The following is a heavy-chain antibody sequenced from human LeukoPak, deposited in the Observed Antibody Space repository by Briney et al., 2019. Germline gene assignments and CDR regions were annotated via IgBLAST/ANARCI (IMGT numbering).Heavy chain of an antibody. D-gene: IGHD3-22*01. CDR1: GGSFSGYY. CDR2: INHSGST. J-gene: IGHJ4*03. CDR3: ARSATYYYDSSRPGYFDY. V-gene: IGHV4-34*01. Sequence: PSETLSLTCAVYGGSFSGYYWSWIRQPPGKGLEWIGEINHSGSTNYNPSLKSRVTISVDTSKNQFSLKLSSVTAADTAVYYCARSATYYYDSSRPGYFDYWGQGTLVTVSS.